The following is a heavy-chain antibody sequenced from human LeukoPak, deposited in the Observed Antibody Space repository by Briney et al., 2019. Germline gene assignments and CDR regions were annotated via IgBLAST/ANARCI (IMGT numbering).Heavy chain of an antibody. CDR1: GGSISNRNYY. CDR2: ITYTWST. V-gene: IGHV4-39*07. D-gene: IGHD7-27*01. CDR3: ARGLGIAYYFDY. J-gene: IGHJ4*02. Sequence: SETLSLTCTVSGGSISNRNYYWAWIRQPPGKGLEWIGSITYTWSTYYSSSLKSRVTTLADTTKNQFSLKLSSVTAADTAVYYCARGLGIAYYFDYWGQGTLVTVSS.